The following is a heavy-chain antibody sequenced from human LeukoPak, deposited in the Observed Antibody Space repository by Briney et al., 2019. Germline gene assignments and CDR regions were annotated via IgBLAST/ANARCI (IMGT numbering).Heavy chain of an antibody. Sequence: GGSLRLSCAASGFTFSSYAMSWVRQAPGKGLEWVSAISGIGGSTYYADSVKGRFTISRDNSKNTLYLQMNSLRAEDTAVYYCARARLLELVGADYWGQGTLVTVSS. D-gene: IGHD1-7*01. J-gene: IGHJ4*02. V-gene: IGHV3-23*01. CDR3: ARARLLELVGADY. CDR1: GFTFSSYA. CDR2: ISGIGGST.